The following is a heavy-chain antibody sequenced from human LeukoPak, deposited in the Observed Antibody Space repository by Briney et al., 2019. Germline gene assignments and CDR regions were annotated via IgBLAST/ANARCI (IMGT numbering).Heavy chain of an antibody. CDR3: ARDRNPSSSWYWFDP. CDR1: GYTFTSYY. CDR2: INPSGGST. V-gene: IGHV1-46*01. D-gene: IGHD6-13*01. Sequence: ASVKVSCKASGYTFTSYYMHWVRQAPGQGLEWMGIINPSGGSTSYAQKFQGRVTMTRDASTSTVYMELSSLRSEDTAVYYCARDRNPSSSWYWFDPWGQGTLVTVSS. J-gene: IGHJ5*02.